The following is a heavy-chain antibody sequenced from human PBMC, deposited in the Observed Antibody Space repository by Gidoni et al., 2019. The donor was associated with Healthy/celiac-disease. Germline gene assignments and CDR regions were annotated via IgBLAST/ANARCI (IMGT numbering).Heavy chain of an antibody. CDR1: GWSFRGYY. V-gene: IGHV4-34*01. Sequence: QVQLQQWGAGLLKPSETLSLTCAVYGWSFRGYYWSWIRQPPGKGLEWIGEINHSGSTNYNPSLKSRVTISVDTSKNQFSLKLSSVTAADTAVYYCARGGVVVPAAMEGPDYWGQGTLVTVSS. CDR2: INHSGST. CDR3: ARGGVVVPAAMEGPDY. D-gene: IGHD2-2*01. J-gene: IGHJ4*02.